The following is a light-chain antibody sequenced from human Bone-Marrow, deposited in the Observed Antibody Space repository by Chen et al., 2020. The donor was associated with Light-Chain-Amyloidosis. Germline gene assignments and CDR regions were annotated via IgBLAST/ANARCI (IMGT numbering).Light chain of an antibody. CDR3: SSETITNTRV. J-gene: IGLJ1*01. V-gene: IGLV2-14*01. CDR1: SSDVGGDNH. Sequence: QSALTQPASVSGSPGQSITISCTGTSSDVGGDNHVSWYQQHPDKAPKLMIYEVTNRPSWFPGLFAGNKADQTASLTISGLQTEDEADDFGSSETITNTRVFGSGTRVIV. CDR2: EVT.